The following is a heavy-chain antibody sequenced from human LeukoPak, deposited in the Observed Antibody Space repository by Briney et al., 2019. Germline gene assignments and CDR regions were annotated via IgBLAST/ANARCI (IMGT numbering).Heavy chain of an antibody. CDR3: ARGPRVDY. CDR2: IYYSGST. J-gene: IGHJ4*02. Sequence: SETLSLTCTVSGVSFSNNYWSWIRQHPGKGLEWIGYIYYSGSTYYNPSLKSRVTISVDTSKNQFSLKLSSVTAADTAVYYCARGPRVDYWGQGTLVTVSS. CDR1: GVSFSNNY. V-gene: IGHV4-59*06.